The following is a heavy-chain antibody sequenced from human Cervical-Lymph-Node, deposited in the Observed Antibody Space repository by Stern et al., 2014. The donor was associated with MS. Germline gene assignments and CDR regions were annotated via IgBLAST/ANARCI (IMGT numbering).Heavy chain of an antibody. CDR1: GIILSGGS. CDR3: VSDGSGWKN. D-gene: IGHD3-10*01. CDR2: IRSRANGNTT. J-gene: IGHJ4*02. Sequence: EVQLVESGGGLVQPGGSLKLSCAASGIILSGGSMHWVRPASGEGVGGIGRIRSRANGNTTTYNASVKGRFTISRDDSKNTAYLQMNSLKTEDTAVYYCVSDGSGWKNWGQGTLVTVSS. V-gene: IGHV3-73*01.